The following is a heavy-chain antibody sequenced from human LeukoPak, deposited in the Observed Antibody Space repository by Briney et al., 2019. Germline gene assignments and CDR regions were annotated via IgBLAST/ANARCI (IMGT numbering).Heavy chain of an antibody. J-gene: IGHJ4*02. D-gene: IGHD5-12*01. CDR1: GFTFSSYA. Sequence: PGGSLRLSCAASGFTFSSYAMSWVRQAPGKGLEWVSAISGSGGSTYYADSVKGRFTISRDNSENTLYLQMNSLRAEDTAVYYCAKTAGYSGYAIHYFDYWGQGTLVTVSS. CDR3: AKTAGYSGYAIHYFDY. V-gene: IGHV3-23*01. CDR2: ISGSGGST.